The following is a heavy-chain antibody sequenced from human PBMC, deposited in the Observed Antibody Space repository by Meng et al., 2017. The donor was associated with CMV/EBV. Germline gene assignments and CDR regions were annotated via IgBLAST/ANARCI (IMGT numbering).Heavy chain of an antibody. J-gene: IGHJ6*02. CDR2: IRSKAYGGTT. Sequence: GESLKTLRTAPGFTFGDYAMSWVRQAPGKGLEGGGFIRSKAYGGTTEDAASVKGRITISRDESKSIAYLQMNSLKTEDTAVYYCHMSGSSKGWYYGMDVWGQGTTVTVSS. D-gene: IGHD1-26*01. V-gene: IGHV3-49*04. CDR3: HMSGSSKGWYYGMDV. CDR1: GFTFGDYA.